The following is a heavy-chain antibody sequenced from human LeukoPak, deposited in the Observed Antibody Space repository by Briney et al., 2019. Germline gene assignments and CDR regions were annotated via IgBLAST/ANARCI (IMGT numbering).Heavy chain of an antibody. CDR1: GGTFTSYG. CDR3: ARPMTSADWFDP. CDR2: ISAYNGNT. Sequence: ASVKVSCKASGGTFTSYGISWVRQAPGQGLEWMGWISAYNGNTNYAQKLQGRVTMTTDTSTSTAYMELRSLRSDDTAVYYCARPMTSADWFDPWGQGTLVTVSS. V-gene: IGHV1-18*01. J-gene: IGHJ5*02.